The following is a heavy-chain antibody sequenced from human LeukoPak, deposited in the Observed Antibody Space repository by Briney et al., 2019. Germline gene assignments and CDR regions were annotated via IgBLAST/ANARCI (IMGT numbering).Heavy chain of an antibody. J-gene: IGHJ4*02. CDR1: GGSFSGYY. V-gene: IGHV4-34*01. Sequence: SETLSLTCAVYGGSFSGYYWSWIRQPPGKGLEWIGEINHSGSTNYNPSLKSRVTISVDTSKNQFSLKLSSVTAADTAVYYCARHRSSWYYFDYWGQGTLVTVSS. CDR2: INHSGST. CDR3: ARHRSSWYYFDY. D-gene: IGHD6-13*01.